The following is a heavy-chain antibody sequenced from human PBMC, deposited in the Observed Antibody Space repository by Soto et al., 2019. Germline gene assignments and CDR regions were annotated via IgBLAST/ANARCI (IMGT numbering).Heavy chain of an antibody. CDR3: ASRDPGTSVDY. CDR2: IYRTGST. V-gene: IGHV4-4*02. Sequence: QVQLQESGPGLVKPSGTLSLTCAVSGGSFTSNNWWTWVRQPPGQGLEWIGEIYRTGSTNYNPSLQSRVTLSLDQSETQFSLKVTSLTAADTAVYYCASRDPGTSVDYWGQGTLVTVSS. J-gene: IGHJ4*02. CDR1: GGSFTSNNW. D-gene: IGHD1-7*01.